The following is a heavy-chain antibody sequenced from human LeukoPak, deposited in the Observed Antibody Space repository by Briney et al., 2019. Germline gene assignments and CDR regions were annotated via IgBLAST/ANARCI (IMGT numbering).Heavy chain of an antibody. CDR2: ISSSSSYT. CDR3: ASGDYGDSGY. V-gene: IGHV3-11*06. CDR1: GFTFSDYY. Sequence: GGSLRLSCAASGFTFSDYYMSWIRQAPGEGLEWVSYISSSSSYTNYADSVKGRFTISRDNAKNSLYPRMNSLRAEDTAVYYCASGDYGDSGYWGQGNLVTVSS. J-gene: IGHJ4*02. D-gene: IGHD4-17*01.